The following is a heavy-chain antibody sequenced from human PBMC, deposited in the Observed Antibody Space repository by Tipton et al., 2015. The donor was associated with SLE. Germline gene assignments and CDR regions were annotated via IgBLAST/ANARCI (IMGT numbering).Heavy chain of an antibody. D-gene: IGHD6-13*01. J-gene: IGHJ5*02. CDR2: ISSSSSYI. V-gene: IGHV3-21*01. CDR1: GFTFSSYS. CDR3: ARGHSSSWYNWFDP. Sequence: SLRLSCAASGFTFSSYSMNWVRQAPGKGLEWVSSISSSSSYIYYADSVKGRFTISRDNAKNSLYLQMNSLRAEDTAVYYCARGHSSSWYNWFDPWGQGTLVTVSS.